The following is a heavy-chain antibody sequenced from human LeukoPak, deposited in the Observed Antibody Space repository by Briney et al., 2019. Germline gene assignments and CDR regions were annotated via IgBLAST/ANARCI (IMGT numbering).Heavy chain of an antibody. CDR3: ARGGYYGSGNDFRFDP. CDR1: GGSFSGYY. J-gene: IGHJ5*02. Sequence: SETLSLTCAVYGGSFSGYYWSWIRQSPGKGLEWIGEINHSGSTNYNPSLKSRVTISVDTSKNQFSLKVSSVTAADTAVYYCARGGYYGSGNDFRFDPWGQGTLVTVS. CDR2: INHSGST. D-gene: IGHD3-10*01. V-gene: IGHV4-34*01.